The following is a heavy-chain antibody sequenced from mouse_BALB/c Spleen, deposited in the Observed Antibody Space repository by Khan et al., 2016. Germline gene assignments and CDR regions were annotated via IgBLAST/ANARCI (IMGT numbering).Heavy chain of an antibody. D-gene: IGHD2-4*01. CDR1: GFNIKDTY. Sequence: EVQLQESGAELVKPGASVKLSCTASGFNIKDTYMHWVKQRPEQGLEWIGRLDPANGNTKYDPKFQGKATITADTSSNTAYLQLSSLTSEDTAVYYCARSPDDYDVGFAYWGQGTLVTVSA. CDR2: LDPANGNT. V-gene: IGHV14-3*02. J-gene: IGHJ3*01. CDR3: ARSPDDYDVGFAY.